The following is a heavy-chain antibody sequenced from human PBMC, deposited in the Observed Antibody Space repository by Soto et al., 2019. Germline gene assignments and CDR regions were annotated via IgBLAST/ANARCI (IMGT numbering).Heavy chain of an antibody. CDR1: GFTFSSYG. J-gene: IGHJ4*02. D-gene: IGHD1-26*01. Sequence: GGSLRLSCASSGFTFSSYGMHWVRQAPGKGLEWVAVISYDGSNKYYADSVKGRFTISRDNSKNTLYLQMNSLRAEDTAVYYCAKGSSGSYDYWGQGTLVTVSS. CDR3: AKGSSGSYDY. V-gene: IGHV3-30*18. CDR2: ISYDGSNK.